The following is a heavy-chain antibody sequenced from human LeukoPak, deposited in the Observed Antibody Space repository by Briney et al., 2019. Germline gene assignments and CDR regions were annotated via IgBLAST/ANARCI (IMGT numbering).Heavy chain of an antibody. D-gene: IGHD2-2*01. CDR2: IYSSGST. CDR1: GGSISSYY. CDR3: ARERIVVVPAATDYYYYYMDV. Sequence: SETLSLTCTVSGGSISSYYWSWIRQPPGKGLEWIGYIYSSGSTTYNPSLKSRVTISVDTSKNQFSLKLSSVTAADTAVYYCARERIVVVPAATDYYYYYMDVWGKGTTVTVSS. J-gene: IGHJ6*03. V-gene: IGHV4-4*08.